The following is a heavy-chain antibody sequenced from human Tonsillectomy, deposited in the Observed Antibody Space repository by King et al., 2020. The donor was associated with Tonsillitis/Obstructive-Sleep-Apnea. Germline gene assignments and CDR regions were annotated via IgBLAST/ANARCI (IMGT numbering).Heavy chain of an antibody. CDR2: ISSSSSYT. J-gene: IGHJ5*02. V-gene: IGHV3-11*05. Sequence: QVQLVESGGGLVKPGGSLRLSCAASGFTFSDYYMSWIRQAPGKGLEWVSYISSSSSYTNYADSVKGRFTISRDNAKNSLYLQMNSLRAEDTAWYYCARDRSSSNWFDPWGQGTLVTVSS. CDR3: ARDRSSSNWFDP. CDR1: GFTFSDYY. D-gene: IGHD6-6*01.